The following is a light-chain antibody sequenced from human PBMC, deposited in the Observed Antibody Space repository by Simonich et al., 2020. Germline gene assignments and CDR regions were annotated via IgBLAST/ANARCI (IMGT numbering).Light chain of an antibody. CDR3: MQALQTPWT. J-gene: IGKJ1*01. V-gene: IGKV2-28*01. Sequence: DIVMTQSPLSLPVTPGEPASISCSSNQSLLHSNVYNYLDWYLQKPGQSPQLLIYLGSNRASGVPDRFSGSGSGTDFTLKISRVEAEDVGVYYCMQALQTPWTFGQGTKVEIK. CDR2: LGS. CDR1: QSLLHSNVYNY.